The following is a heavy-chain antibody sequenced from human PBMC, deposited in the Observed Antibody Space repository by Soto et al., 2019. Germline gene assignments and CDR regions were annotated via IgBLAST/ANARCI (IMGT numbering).Heavy chain of an antibody. V-gene: IGHV4-61*01. D-gene: IGHD2-2*01. CDR2: IYYSGST. Sequence: SETLSLTCTVSGGSVSSGSYYWSCIRQPPGKGLEWIGYIYYSGSTNYNPSLKSRVTISVDTSKNQFSLKLSSVTAADTAVYYCARDRIVVVPAAMGGMDVWGQGTTVTVSS. CDR3: ARDRIVVVPAAMGGMDV. J-gene: IGHJ6*02. CDR1: GGSVSSGSYY.